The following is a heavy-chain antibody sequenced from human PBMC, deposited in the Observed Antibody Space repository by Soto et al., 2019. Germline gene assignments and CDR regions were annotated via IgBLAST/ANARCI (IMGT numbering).Heavy chain of an antibody. Sequence: QITLRESGPTLVAPTQTLTLTCSFSGFSLSSRTAGVAWVRQPPGRALEWLAVIYWDDDRRYTPTLENRLTITNDTSKTLVVLHMTNMDPVDRRTYYCAHLMITYGGVIADDAFVTWGQGTMVNVPS. J-gene: IGHJ3*02. D-gene: IGHD3-16*02. V-gene: IGHV2-5*02. CDR1: GFSLSSRTAG. CDR2: IYWDDDR. CDR3: AHLMITYGGVIADDAFVT.